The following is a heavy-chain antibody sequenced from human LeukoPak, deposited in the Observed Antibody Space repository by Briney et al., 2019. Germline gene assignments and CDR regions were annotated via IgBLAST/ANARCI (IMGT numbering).Heavy chain of an antibody. CDR2: IIPILGIA. Sequence: LVKVSCKASGGTFSSYTISWVRQAPGQGLEWMGRIIPILGIANYAQKFQGRVTITADKSTSTAYMELSSLRSEDTAVYYCAREDYYDRDRPLDYWGQGTLVTVSS. D-gene: IGHD3-22*01. CDR1: GGTFSSYT. J-gene: IGHJ4*02. V-gene: IGHV1-69*04. CDR3: AREDYYDRDRPLDY.